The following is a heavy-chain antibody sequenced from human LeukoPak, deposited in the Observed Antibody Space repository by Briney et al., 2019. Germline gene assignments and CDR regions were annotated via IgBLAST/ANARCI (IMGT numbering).Heavy chain of an antibody. CDR2: FHTEDHER. D-gene: IGHD1-26*01. V-gene: IGHV1-24*01. CDR1: GYTLAELP. CDR3: ASGRGLKWELPLDYYYYYMDV. J-gene: IGHJ6*03. Sequence: ASVKVSCKVSGYTLAELPMHWVRQAPGEGLEWMGGFHTEDHERVYAQRFQGRVTITADKSTSTAYMELSSLRSEDTAVYYCASGRGLKWELPLDYYYYYMDVWGKGTTVTVSS.